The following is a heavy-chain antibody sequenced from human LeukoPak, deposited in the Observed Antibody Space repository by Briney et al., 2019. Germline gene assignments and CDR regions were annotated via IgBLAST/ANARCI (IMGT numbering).Heavy chain of an antibody. Sequence: SETLSLTCTVAGGPISNSLKMYWGWIRQFPGKGLEWIGSIYYSGSTYYNPSLRSRITITVDTSKNQFSLNLQSVTAADTALYYCARNNSIMENFDSWGQGTLVTVSS. D-gene: IGHD1-1*01. V-gene: IGHV4-39*01. CDR2: IYYSGST. CDR1: GGPISNSLKMY. CDR3: ARNNSIMENFDS. J-gene: IGHJ4*02.